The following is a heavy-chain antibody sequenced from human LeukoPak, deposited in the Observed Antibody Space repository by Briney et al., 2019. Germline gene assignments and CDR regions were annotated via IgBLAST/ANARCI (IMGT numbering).Heavy chain of an antibody. Sequence: SETLSLTCTVSGGSISSSSYYWGWIRQPPGKGLEWIGSIYYSGSTYYNPSLKSRVTISVDTSKNQFSLKLSSVTAADTAVYYCARVNDYVWGSYRLFDYWGQGTLVTVSS. V-gene: IGHV4-39*07. CDR2: IYYSGST. CDR1: GGSISSSSYY. J-gene: IGHJ4*02. CDR3: ARVNDYVWGSYRLFDY. D-gene: IGHD3-16*02.